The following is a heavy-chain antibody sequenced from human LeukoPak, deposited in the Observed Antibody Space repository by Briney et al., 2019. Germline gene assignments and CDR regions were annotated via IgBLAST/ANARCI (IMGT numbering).Heavy chain of an antibody. D-gene: IGHD3-10*01. V-gene: IGHV1-18*01. Sequence: ASVKVSCKASGYTFTSYGISWVRQAPGQGLEWMGWISAYNGNTNYAQKLQGRVTMTTDTSTSTAYMELSRLRSDDTAVYYCAVLWFGESAFDYWGQGTLVTVSS. CDR3: AVLWFGESAFDY. CDR2: ISAYNGNT. CDR1: GYTFTSYG. J-gene: IGHJ4*02.